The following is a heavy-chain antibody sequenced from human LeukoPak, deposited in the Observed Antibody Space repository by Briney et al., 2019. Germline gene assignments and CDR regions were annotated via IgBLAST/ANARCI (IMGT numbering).Heavy chain of an antibody. V-gene: IGHV3-23*01. CDR2: ISGSGGST. D-gene: IGHD2-2*01. Sequence: QPGGSLRLSCAASGFTFSSYAMSWVRQAPGKGLEWVSAISGSGGSTYYADSVKGRFTISRDNSKNTLYLQMNSLRAEDTAVYYCAKWGYIVVVPAATRDDYWGQGTLVTVSS. J-gene: IGHJ4*02. CDR1: GFTFSSYA. CDR3: AKWGYIVVVPAATRDDY.